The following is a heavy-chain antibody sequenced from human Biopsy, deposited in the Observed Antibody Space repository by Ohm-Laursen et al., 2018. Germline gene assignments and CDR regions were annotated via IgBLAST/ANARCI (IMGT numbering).Heavy chain of an antibody. D-gene: IGHD6-19*01. Sequence: TLSLTCSVSGGSVTNYYWTWIRQPPGKGLEWIGYMYYNERTYYNPSPRGRVTISVDTSKNQISLRLSSVTAADTAVYYCASGGQWPKPYLRYFDPWGQGTLVTVSS. V-gene: IGHV4-59*02. CDR1: GGSVTNYY. J-gene: IGHJ5*02. CDR3: ASGGQWPKPYLRYFDP. CDR2: MYYNERT.